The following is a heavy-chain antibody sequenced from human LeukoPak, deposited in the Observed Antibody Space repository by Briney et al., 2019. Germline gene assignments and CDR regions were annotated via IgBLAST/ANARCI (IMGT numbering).Heavy chain of an antibody. V-gene: IGHV1-2*02. CDR2: INPNSGGT. CDR1: GHTFTGYY. D-gene: IGHD6-6*01. CDR3: AREMPYSSSPRGDY. Sequence: GASVKVSCKASGHTFTGYYMHWVRQATGQGLEWMGWINPNSGGTNYAQKFQGRVTMTRDTSISTAYMELSRLRSDDTAVYYCAREMPYSSSPRGDYWGQGTLVTVSS. J-gene: IGHJ4*02.